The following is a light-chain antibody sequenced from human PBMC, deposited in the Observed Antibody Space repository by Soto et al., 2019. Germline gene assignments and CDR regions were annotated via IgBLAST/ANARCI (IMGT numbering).Light chain of an antibody. V-gene: IGKV4-1*01. CDR2: WAS. J-gene: IGKJ2*01. Sequence: DIVMTQSPDSLAVSLGERATINCKSSQSVFYSSNNKNYLAWYQQKPGQPPKLLIYWASTRESGVPDRFSGSGSGADFNLTISSLRAEDVAVYCCQQYYSIPYSFGQGTNVEIK. CDR1: QSVFYSSNNKNY. CDR3: QQYYSIPYS.